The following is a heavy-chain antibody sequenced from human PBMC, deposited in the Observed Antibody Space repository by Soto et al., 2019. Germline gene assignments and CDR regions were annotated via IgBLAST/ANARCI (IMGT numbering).Heavy chain of an antibody. J-gene: IGHJ4*02. Sequence: PGESLKISCKGSGYSFTTYYISWVRLMPGKGLEWMGRINPYDSNTNYSPSFQGHVTISADKSIITAYLQWSSLKASDAAMYYCARHSGSNWDIDSWGKGTLVTVSS. V-gene: IGHV5-10-1*01. CDR2: INPYDSNT. CDR3: ARHSGSNWDIDS. CDR1: GYSFTTYY. D-gene: IGHD1-26*01.